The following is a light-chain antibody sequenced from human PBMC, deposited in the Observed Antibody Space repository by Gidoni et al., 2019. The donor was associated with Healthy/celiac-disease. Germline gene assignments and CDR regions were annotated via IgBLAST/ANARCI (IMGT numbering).Light chain of an antibody. V-gene: IGKV3-11*01. CDR1: HSLSNY. J-gene: IGKJ4*01. Sequence: IVFPQSPATLSSSPGERATLSCRDSHSLSNYLAWYQQKPGQAPRLLIYAASNRAPGIPASFSGSGSGADSDFTISSIELEDLEVDYCQRRSNWPPSLTFGGGTKVEIK. CDR3: QRRSNWPPSLT. CDR2: AAS.